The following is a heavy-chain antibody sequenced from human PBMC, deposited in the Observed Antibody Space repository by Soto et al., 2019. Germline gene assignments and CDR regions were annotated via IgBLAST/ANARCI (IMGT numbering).Heavy chain of an antibody. V-gene: IGHV6-1*01. Sequence: PSQTLSLTCAISGDSVSSNSAAWNWIRQSPSRDLEWLGRTYYRSKWYNDYAVSVKSRITINPDTSKNQFSLQLNSVTPEDTAVYYCARDPYKLWTGLRPVESYYYGMDVWGQGTTVTVSS. J-gene: IGHJ6*02. CDR2: TYYRSKWYN. D-gene: IGHD3-3*01. CDR1: GDSVSSNSAA. CDR3: ARDPYKLWTGLRPVESYYYGMDV.